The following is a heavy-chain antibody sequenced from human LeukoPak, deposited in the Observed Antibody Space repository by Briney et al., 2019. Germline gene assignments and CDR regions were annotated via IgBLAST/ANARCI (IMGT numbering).Heavy chain of an antibody. V-gene: IGHV1-2*06. CDR1: GYTFTGYY. D-gene: IGHD2-15*01. CDR2: INPNSGDT. CDR3: AREYCSGGICYAYFDY. J-gene: IGHJ4*02. Sequence: GASVKVSCKASGYTFTGYYMHWVRQAPGQGLEWMGRINPNSGDTSYAQKFQGRVTMTRDTSISTAYMGLSRLRSDDTAVYYCAREYCSGGICYAYFDYWGQGTLVTVSS.